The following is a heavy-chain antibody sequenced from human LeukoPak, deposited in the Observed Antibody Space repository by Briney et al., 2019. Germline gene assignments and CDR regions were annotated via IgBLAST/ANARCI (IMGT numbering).Heavy chain of an antibody. CDR2: IYPGDSDT. Sequence: GESLKISCKASGYTFTNYWIGWVRQMPGKGLEWMGIIYPGDSDTRYSPSFQGQVTISVDKSISTAYLQWSSLKASDTAMYYCARRQYDSSGYYSVGLDYWGQGTLVTVSS. J-gene: IGHJ4*02. V-gene: IGHV5-51*01. CDR3: ARRQYDSSGYYSVGLDY. D-gene: IGHD3-22*01. CDR1: GYTFTNYW.